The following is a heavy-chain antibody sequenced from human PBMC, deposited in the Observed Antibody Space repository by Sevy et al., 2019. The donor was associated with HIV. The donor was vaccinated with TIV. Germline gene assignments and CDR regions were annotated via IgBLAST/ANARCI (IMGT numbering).Heavy chain of an antibody. J-gene: IGHJ4*02. Sequence: GGSLRLSCTASGFTFGDYAMNWFRQAPGKGLEWVGFIRSKAYGGTTEYAASVKGRFTISRDDSKSIAYLQMNSRKTEDKAVYYCSRGRGYSYGYVDYWGQGTLVTVSS. CDR1: GFTFGDYA. CDR2: IRSKAYGGTT. D-gene: IGHD5-18*01. CDR3: SRGRGYSYGYVDY. V-gene: IGHV3-49*03.